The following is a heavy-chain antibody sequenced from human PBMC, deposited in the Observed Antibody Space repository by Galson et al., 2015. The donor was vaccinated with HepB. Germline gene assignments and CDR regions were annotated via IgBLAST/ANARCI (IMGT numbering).Heavy chain of an antibody. J-gene: IGHJ4*02. D-gene: IGHD2-2*01. V-gene: IGHV1-69*01. Sequence: SCKASGGTFGIYAISWVRQAPGQGLEWMGGIIPLFKMANYAQKFQDRINITADESTNTAYMELSSLRSEDTAIYYCASGSSRQTQRGPGARYFDYWGQESLVTVSS. CDR1: GGTFGIYA. CDR3: ASGSSRQTQRGPGARYFDY. CDR2: IIPLFKMA.